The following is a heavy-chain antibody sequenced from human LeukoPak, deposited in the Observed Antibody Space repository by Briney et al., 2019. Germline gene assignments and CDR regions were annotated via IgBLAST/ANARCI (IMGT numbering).Heavy chain of an antibody. CDR2: IKQDGSEK. V-gene: IGHV3-7*01. Sequence: GGSLRLSCAASGFTFSSYWMSWVRQAPGKGLEWVANIKQDGSEKYYVDSVKGRFTISRDNAKNSLYLQMNSLRAEDTAVYYCARVIIAVAGTWWFDPWGQGTLVTVSS. CDR1: GFTFSSYW. J-gene: IGHJ5*02. CDR3: ARVIIAVAGTWWFDP. D-gene: IGHD6-19*01.